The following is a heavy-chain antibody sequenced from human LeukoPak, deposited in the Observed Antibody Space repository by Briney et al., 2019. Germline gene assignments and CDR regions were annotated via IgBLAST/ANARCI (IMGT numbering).Heavy chain of an antibody. CDR3: ARSVFRYYYDSSGYY. CDR2: ISSSSSYI. V-gene: IGHV3-21*01. J-gene: IGHJ4*02. CDR1: GFTFSSYS. Sequence: PGGSLRLSCAASGFTFSSYSMNWVRQAPGKGLEWVSSISSSSSYIYYADSVKGRFTISRDNAKNSLYLQMKSLRAEDTAVYYCARSVFRYYYDSSGYYWGQGTLVTVSS. D-gene: IGHD3-22*01.